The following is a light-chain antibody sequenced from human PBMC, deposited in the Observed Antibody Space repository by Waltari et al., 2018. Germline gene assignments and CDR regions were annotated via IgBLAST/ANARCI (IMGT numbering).Light chain of an antibody. CDR2: SSN. CDR1: SSNIGSNV. CDR3: GAWDASLNGYV. Sequence: QSVLTQPPSASGTPGQRITISCSGSSSNIGSNVVNWYQQLPGTAPKLLIHSSNHRPSGFPDRFSGSKSGTSASLAISGLQSEDEADYHCGAWDASLNGYVFGTGTKVTVL. V-gene: IGLV1-44*01. J-gene: IGLJ1*01.